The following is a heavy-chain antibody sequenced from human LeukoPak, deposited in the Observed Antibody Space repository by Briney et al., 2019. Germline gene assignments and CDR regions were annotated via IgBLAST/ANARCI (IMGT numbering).Heavy chain of an antibody. CDR1: GFTFSSYA. D-gene: IGHD3-16*01. J-gene: IGHJ4*02. CDR3: AKDGYDGPFDY. V-gene: IGHV3-23*01. CDR2: SSSSGINT. Sequence: PGGSLRLSCAASGFTFSSYAMTWVRQAPGKGLEWVSASSSSGINTYYADSVKGRFTISRDNSKNTLYLQMNSLRAEDTAVYYCAKDGYDGPFDYWGQGTLVTVSS.